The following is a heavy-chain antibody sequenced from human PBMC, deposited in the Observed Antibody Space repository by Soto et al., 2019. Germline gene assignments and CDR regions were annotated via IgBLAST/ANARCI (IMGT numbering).Heavy chain of an antibody. Sequence: EVQLVESGGGLVQPGGSLRLSCAASGFTLSDYYMHWARQAPGKGLVWVSRISNDGSNTDYADSVKGRFTISSDNANNTMHLQMNSLRAEDTAVYYCARVPDCSSSGCYSYFDIWGQGTLVTVSS. V-gene: IGHV3-74*01. CDR1: GFTLSDYY. J-gene: IGHJ4*02. CDR2: ISNDGSNT. CDR3: ARVPDCSSSGCYSYFDI. D-gene: IGHD2-2*01.